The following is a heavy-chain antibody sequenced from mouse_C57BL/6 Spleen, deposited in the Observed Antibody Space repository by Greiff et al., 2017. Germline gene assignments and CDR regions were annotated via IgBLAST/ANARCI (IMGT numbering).Heavy chain of an antibody. D-gene: IGHD2-4*01. CDR2: IDPENGDT. V-gene: IGHV14-4*01. Sequence: VQLQQSGAELVRPGASVKLSCTASGFNIKDDYMHWVKQRPEQGLEWIGWIDPENGDTEYASKFQGKATITADTSSKTAYLQLSSLTSEDTAVYYCTSDYGFAYWGQGTLVTVSA. J-gene: IGHJ3*01. CDR3: TSDYGFAY. CDR1: GFNIKDDY.